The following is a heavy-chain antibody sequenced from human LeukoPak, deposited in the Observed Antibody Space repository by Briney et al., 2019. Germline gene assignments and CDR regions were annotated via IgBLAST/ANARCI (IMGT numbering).Heavy chain of an antibody. CDR1: GFTVSSNY. CDR3: ARDHRGYSSGSYYYYGMDV. V-gene: IGHV3-66*02. CDR2: IYSGGST. Sequence: GGSLRLSCAASGFTVSSNYMSWVRQAPGKGLEWDSVIYSGGSTYYADSVKGRFTISRDNSKNTLYLQMNSLRAEDTAVYYCARDHRGYSSGSYYYYGMDVWGQGTTVTVSS. J-gene: IGHJ6*02. D-gene: IGHD5-18*01.